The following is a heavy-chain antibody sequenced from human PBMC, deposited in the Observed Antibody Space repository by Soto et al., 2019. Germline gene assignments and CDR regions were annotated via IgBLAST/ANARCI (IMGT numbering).Heavy chain of an antibody. J-gene: IGHJ5*02. CDR2: ISYDGSNK. D-gene: IGHD6-13*01. Sequence: QVQLVESGGGVVQPERSLRLSCAASGFTFSSYAMHWVRQAPGKGLEWVAVISYDGSNKYYADSVKGRFTISRDNSKNTLYLQMNSLRAEDTAVYYCARGSADGKTWFDPWGQGTLVTGSS. CDR1: GFTFSSYA. CDR3: ARGSADGKTWFDP. V-gene: IGHV3-30-3*01.